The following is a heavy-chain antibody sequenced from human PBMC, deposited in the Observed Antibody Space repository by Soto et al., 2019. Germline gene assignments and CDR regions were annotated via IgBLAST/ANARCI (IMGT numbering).Heavy chain of an antibody. CDR3: ARDAAEYYFDY. J-gene: IGHJ4*02. Sequence: QVQLKESGPGLVKPSQTLSLTCTVSGGSISSGGQYWSWIRQHPGKGLEWIGYIYDSGSTYYNPSFRSRVNISVDTSKRQFSLKLRSVTAADTAVYYCARDAAEYYFDYWGQGTLVTVSS. D-gene: IGHD6-25*01. CDR1: GGSISSGGQY. V-gene: IGHV4-31*03. CDR2: IYDSGST.